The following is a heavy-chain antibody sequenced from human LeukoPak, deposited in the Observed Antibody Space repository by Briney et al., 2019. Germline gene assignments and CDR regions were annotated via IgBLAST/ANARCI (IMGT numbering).Heavy chain of an antibody. D-gene: IGHD2-2*03. CDR3: AKDGYCSSTSCHGGYYFDY. Sequence: GGSPRLSCAASGFTFSSYGMHWVRQAPGKGLEWVAVISYDGSNKYYADSVKGRFTISRDNSKNTLYLQMNSLRAEDTAVYYCAKDGYCSSTSCHGGYYFDYWGQGTLVTISS. CDR2: ISYDGSNK. CDR1: GFTFSSYG. J-gene: IGHJ4*02. V-gene: IGHV3-30*18.